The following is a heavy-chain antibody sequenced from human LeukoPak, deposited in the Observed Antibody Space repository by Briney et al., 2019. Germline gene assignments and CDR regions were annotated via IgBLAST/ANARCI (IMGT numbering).Heavy chain of an antibody. J-gene: IGHJ3*02. CDR1: GFTFSSYG. CDR2: ISYDGSNK. CDR3: AKDLGVSSSGAFDI. D-gene: IGHD3-10*01. Sequence: GGSLRLSCAASGFTFSSYGMHWVRQAPGKGLEWVAVISYDGSNKYYADSVKGRFTISRDNSKNTLYLQMNSLRAEDTAVYYCAKDLGVSSSGAFDIWGQGTMVTVSS. V-gene: IGHV3-30*18.